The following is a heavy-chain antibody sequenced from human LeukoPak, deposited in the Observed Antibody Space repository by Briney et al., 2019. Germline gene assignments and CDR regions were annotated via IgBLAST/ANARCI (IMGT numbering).Heavy chain of an antibody. V-gene: IGHV1-69*13. CDR3: ARRHYYGSGTKNRAVSWFDP. J-gene: IGHJ5*02. CDR2: IIPIFGTA. Sequence: ASVKVSCKGSGGTFSSYAISWVRQAPGQRLEWMGGIIPIFGTANYAQKFQGRVTITADESTSTAYMELSSLRSEDTAVYYCARRHYYGSGTKNRAVSWFDPWGQGTLVTVSS. CDR1: GGTFSSYA. D-gene: IGHD3-10*01.